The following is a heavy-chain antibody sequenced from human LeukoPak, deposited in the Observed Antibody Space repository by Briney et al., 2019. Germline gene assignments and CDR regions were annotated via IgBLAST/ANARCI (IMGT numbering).Heavy chain of an antibody. D-gene: IGHD3-10*01. J-gene: IGHJ4*02. CDR2: IYHSGST. CDR3: ARADYGSGSYYTGY. V-gene: IGHV4-4*02. CDR1: GGSISSSNW. Sequence: PSGTLSLTCAVSGGSISSSNWWSWVRQPPGKGLEWVGEIYHSGSTNYNPSLKSRVTISVDKSKNQFSLKLSSVTAADTAVYYCARADYGSGSYYTGYWGQGTLVTVSS.